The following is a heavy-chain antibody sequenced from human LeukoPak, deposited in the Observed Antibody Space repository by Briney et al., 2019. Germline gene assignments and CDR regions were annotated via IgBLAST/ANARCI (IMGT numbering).Heavy chain of an antibody. J-gene: IGHJ4*02. V-gene: IGHV3-48*02. CDR2: ISSGATTV. CDR1: GFTFSFYG. Sequence: GGPLRLSCAASGFTFSFYGMTWVRQAPGKGLEWVSYISSGATTVYYADSVMGRFTVSRDNANNSLYLQMNSLRDEDTAMFYCARVGDGHSVNYLDSWGQGTLVTVSS. D-gene: IGHD5-24*01. CDR3: ARVGDGHSVNYLDS.